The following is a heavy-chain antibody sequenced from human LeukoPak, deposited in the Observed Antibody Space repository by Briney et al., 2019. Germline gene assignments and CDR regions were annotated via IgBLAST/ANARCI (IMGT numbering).Heavy chain of an antibody. CDR3: AEAPKYCSGGSCYSFYFDY. CDR2: INHSGST. J-gene: IGHJ4*02. V-gene: IGHV4-34*01. Sequence: SDTPSLTCAVYGGSFSGYYWSSIRQPPGKGLELSGEINHSGSTNYNPSLKSRVTISVDTSKNQFSLKLSSVTAADTAVYYCAEAPKYCSGGSCYSFYFDYRGQGTLVTVSS. D-gene: IGHD2-15*01. CDR1: GGSFSGYY.